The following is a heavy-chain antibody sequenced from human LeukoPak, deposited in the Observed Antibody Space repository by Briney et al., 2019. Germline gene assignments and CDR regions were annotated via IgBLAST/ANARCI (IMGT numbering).Heavy chain of an antibody. CDR2: IYPGDSDT. J-gene: IGHJ5*02. V-gene: IGHV5-51*01. Sequence: GESRKISCKGSGYSFTSYWIGWVRQMPGKGLEWMGIIYPGDSDTRYSPSFQGQVTISADKSISTAYLQWSSLKASDTAMYYCARRGNDCSSTSCYTGQHWFDPWGQGTLVTVSS. CDR3: ARRGNDCSSTSCYTGQHWFDP. D-gene: IGHD2-2*02. CDR1: GYSFTSYW.